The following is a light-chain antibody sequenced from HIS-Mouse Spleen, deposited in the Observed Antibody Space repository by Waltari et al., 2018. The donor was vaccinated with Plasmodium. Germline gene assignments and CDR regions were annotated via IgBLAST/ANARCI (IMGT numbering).Light chain of an antibody. CDR2: EDS. V-gene: IGLV3-10*01. CDR3: YSTDSSGNHRV. J-gene: IGLJ3*02. CDR1: AFPKKY. Sequence: SYELTQPPSVSVSPGQTARITCSGDAFPKKYAYWYQQKSGQAPVLVIYEDSKRPSGIPERFSGASSWTMATLTISGAQVEDEADYYCYSTDSSGNHRVFGGGTKLTVL.